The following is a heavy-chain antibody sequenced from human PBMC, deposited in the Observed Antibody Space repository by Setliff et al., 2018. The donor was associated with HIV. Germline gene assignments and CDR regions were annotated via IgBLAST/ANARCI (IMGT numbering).Heavy chain of an antibody. CDR2: ISAYNGNT. Sequence: ASVKVSCKASGYTFTSYGISWVRQAPGQGLEWMGWISAYNGNTNYAQKLQGRVTMTTDTSTSTDYMELRSLRSGTTAVYYCARDSHYDTLTGFPYVAYWGQGTLVTVSS. J-gene: IGHJ4*02. V-gene: IGHV1-18*01. CDR1: GYTFTSYG. D-gene: IGHD3-9*01. CDR3: ARDSHYDTLTGFPYVAY.